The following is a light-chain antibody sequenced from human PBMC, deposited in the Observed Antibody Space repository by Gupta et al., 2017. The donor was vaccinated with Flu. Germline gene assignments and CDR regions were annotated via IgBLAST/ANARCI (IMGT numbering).Light chain of an antibody. V-gene: IGKV3-20*01. J-gene: IGKJ3*01. CDR2: DVS. Sequence: EIVLTQSPGTLSLSSGERGTLSCRASQNIGSSYLAWYQQKPGQAPRLLIYDVSSRATGIPDRFSGSGSGTDFTLTISRLEPEDIAVYYCQQYVSSPFTFGPGTKVEVK. CDR1: QNIGSSY. CDR3: QQYVSSPFT.